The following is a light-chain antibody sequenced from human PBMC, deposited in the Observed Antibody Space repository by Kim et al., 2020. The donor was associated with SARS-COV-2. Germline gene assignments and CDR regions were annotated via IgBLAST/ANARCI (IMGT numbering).Light chain of an antibody. V-gene: IGKV1-17*01. J-gene: IGKJ5*01. Sequence: ACVGDRVTITCRASQDIRNDLGWYQPNPGRAPKRLIYGASSLQSGVPSRFSGSGSGTEFTLTISSVQPEDFATYCCLQHNTYPITFGQGTRLEIK. CDR2: GAS. CDR3: LQHNTYPIT. CDR1: QDIRND.